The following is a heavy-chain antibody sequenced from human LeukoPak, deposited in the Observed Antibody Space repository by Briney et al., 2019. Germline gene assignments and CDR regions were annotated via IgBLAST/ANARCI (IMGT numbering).Heavy chain of an antibody. CDR2: ISGSGGST. CDR3: AKGSGPWFGDLNLDY. Sequence: PGASLRLSCAASGFTFSTYAMTWVSQAPGKWLEWGSAISGSGGSTYYADSVKGRLTISRDNSKNTLYLQMNTLRAEDTAVYYCAKGSGPWFGDLNLDYWGQGTLVTVSS. V-gene: IGHV3-23*01. J-gene: IGHJ4*02. D-gene: IGHD3-10*01. CDR1: GFTFSTYA.